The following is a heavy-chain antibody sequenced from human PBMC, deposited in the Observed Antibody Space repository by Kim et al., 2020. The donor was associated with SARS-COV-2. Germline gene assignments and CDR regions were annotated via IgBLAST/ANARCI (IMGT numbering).Heavy chain of an antibody. Sequence: GGSLRLSCAASGFSFNDYGMHWVRQAPGKGLEWVAFITYEGRKKQYLDSLKGRFTVSRDYSKNTLYLQMNSLTAEDTAVYYCAKQGDIFELNTYYGMDLWGQGTPVTVSS. CDR3: AKQGDIFELNTYYGMDL. V-gene: IGHV3-30*18. J-gene: IGHJ6*02. D-gene: IGHD3-10*01. CDR2: ITYEGRKK. CDR1: GFSFNDYG.